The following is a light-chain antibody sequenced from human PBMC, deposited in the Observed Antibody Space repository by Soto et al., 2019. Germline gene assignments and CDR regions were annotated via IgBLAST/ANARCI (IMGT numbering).Light chain of an antibody. CDR2: EVS. J-gene: IGLJ2*01. CDR3: SSYTSSNTVL. Sequence: QSALTQPASVSGSPGQSITISCTGTSSDVGGYNYVSWYQQHPGKAPKLMIYEVSNRPSGVSNRFSGSKSDNMASLTISGLQAEDEADYYCSSYTSSNTVLFGGGTKLTVL. V-gene: IGLV2-14*01. CDR1: SSDVGGYNY.